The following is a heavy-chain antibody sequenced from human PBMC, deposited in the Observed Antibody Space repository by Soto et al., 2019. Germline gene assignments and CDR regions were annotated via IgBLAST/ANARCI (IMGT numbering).Heavy chain of an antibody. CDR3: AKDASRDGYNYGGFDP. J-gene: IGHJ5*02. CDR2: ISYDGSNK. CDR1: GFTFSSYG. Sequence: QVQLVESGGGVVQPGRSLRLSCAASGFTFSSYGMHWVRQAPGKGLEWVAVISYDGSNKYYADSVKGRFTISRDNSKNTLYLQMNSLRAEDTAVYNCAKDASRDGYNYGGFDPWGQGTLVTVSS. D-gene: IGHD5-12*01. V-gene: IGHV3-30*18.